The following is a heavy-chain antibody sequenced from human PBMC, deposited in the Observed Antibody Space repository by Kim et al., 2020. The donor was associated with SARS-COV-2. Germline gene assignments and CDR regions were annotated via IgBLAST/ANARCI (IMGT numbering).Heavy chain of an antibody. V-gene: IGHV3-23*01. CDR2: ISGSGGST. CDR1: GFSFSTYA. J-gene: IGHJ4*02. D-gene: IGHD3-9*01. CDR3: AKAAIYYDFLTGNGGDYFDF. Sequence: GGSLRLSCAASGFSFSTYAMSWVRQAPGKGLEWVSSISGSGGSTFYADSVKGRFTISRDNSRNSLYLQLTSLRAEDTAVYFCAKAAIYYDFLTGNGGDYFDFWGQGTLVTLSS.